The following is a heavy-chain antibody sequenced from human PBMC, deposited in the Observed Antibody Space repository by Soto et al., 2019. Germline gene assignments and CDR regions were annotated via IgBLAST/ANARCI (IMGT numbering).Heavy chain of an antibody. CDR1: GGTFSSYA. CDR2: IIPIFGTA. D-gene: IGHD6-13*01. CDR3: AREMYSGSWYGRGYYYYGMDV. V-gene: IGHV1-69*01. Sequence: QVQLVQSGAEVKKPGSSVKVSCKASGGTFSSYAISWVRQAPGQGLEWMGGIIPIFGTANYAQKFQGRVTITADESTSTAYMELSSLRSEDTAVYYCAREMYSGSWYGRGYYYYGMDVWGQGTTVTVSS. J-gene: IGHJ6*02.